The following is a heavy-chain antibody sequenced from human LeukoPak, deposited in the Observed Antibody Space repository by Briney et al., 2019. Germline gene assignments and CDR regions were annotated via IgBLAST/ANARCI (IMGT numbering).Heavy chain of an antibody. V-gene: IGHV4-34*01. Sequence: SETLSLTCAVYGGSFSGYYWSWIRQPPGKGLEWIGEINHSGSTNYNPSLKSRVTISVDTSKNQFSLKLSSVTAADTAVYYCARVGRRERFLTRAKPDGDYWGQGTLVTVSS. CDR2: INHSGST. D-gene: IGHD1-14*01. CDR3: ARVGRRERFLTRAKPDGDY. J-gene: IGHJ4*02. CDR1: GGSFSGYY.